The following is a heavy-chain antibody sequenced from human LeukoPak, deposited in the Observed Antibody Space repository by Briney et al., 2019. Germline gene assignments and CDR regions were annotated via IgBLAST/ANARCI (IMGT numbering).Heavy chain of an antibody. Sequence: ASVKVSCKASGYTFNDYYIHWVRQAPGQGLEWMGWINPNSGDANYAQKFQGRVTITADKSTSTAYMELSSLRSEDTAVYYCAREGWYSSSARVYYYYYMDVWGKGTTVTVSS. CDR1: GYTFNDYY. D-gene: IGHD6-6*01. CDR2: INPNSGDA. V-gene: IGHV1-2*02. J-gene: IGHJ6*03. CDR3: AREGWYSSSARVYYYYYMDV.